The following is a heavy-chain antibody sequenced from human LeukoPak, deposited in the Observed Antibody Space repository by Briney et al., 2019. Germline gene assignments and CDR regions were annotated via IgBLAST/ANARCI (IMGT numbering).Heavy chain of an antibody. J-gene: IGHJ6*02. Sequence: GGSLRLSCAASGFTFSTYVMHWVRQAPGKGLQWVAVILYDGSNKCYADSVKGRFIISRDNSKNTLYLQMNSLTAEDTAVYYCARVVAGSVYNCGMDVWGQGTTVAVSS. CDR2: ILYDGSNK. V-gene: IGHV3-30*01. D-gene: IGHD6-19*01. CDR1: GFTFSTYV. CDR3: ARVVAGSVYNCGMDV.